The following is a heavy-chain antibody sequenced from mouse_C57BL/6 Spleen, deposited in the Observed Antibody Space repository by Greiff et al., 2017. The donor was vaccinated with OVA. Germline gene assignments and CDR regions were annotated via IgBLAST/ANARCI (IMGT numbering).Heavy chain of an antibody. V-gene: IGHV1-18*01. J-gene: IGHJ1*03. D-gene: IGHD2-2*01. Sequence: VHVKQSGPELVKPGASVKIPCKASGYTFTDYNMDWVKQSHGKSLEWIGDINPNNGGTIYNQKFKGQATLTVDKSSSTAYIELRSLTSEDTAVYYCARSGVSTMVTTDLYFCVWGTGPTVTVAS. CDR1: GYTFTDYN. CDR3: ARSGVSTMVTTDLYFCV. CDR2: INPNNGGT.